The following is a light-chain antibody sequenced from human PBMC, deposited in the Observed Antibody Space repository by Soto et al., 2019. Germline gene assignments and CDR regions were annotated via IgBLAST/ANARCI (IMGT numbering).Light chain of an antibody. CDR2: EVS. CDR3: SSYTSSSTLAV. J-gene: IGLJ2*01. V-gene: IGLV2-14*01. Sequence: QSVLTQPASVSGSPGQSITISCTGTSSDVGGYNYVSWYQQHPGKAPKVMIYEVSNRPSGVSNRFSGSKSGNTASLTISGLQAEDEADYYCSSYTSSSTLAVFGGGTKLTVL. CDR1: SSDVGGYNY.